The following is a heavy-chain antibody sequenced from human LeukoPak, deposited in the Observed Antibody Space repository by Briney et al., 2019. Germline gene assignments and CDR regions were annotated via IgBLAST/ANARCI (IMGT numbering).Heavy chain of an antibody. J-gene: IGHJ6*02. CDR3: ARVKTGTRYYYYYYGMDV. Sequence: PSETLSLTCTVSGGSISSSSYYRSWIRQPPGKGLEWIGYIYYSGSTNYNPSLKSRVTISVDTSKNQFSLKLSSVTAADTAVYYCARVKTGTRYYYYYYGMDVWGQGTTVTVSS. V-gene: IGHV4-61*01. D-gene: IGHD1-7*01. CDR1: GGSISSSSYY. CDR2: IYYSGST.